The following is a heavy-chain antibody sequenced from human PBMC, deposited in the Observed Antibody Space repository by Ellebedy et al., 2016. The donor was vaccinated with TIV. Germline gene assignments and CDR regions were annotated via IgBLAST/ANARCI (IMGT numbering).Heavy chain of an antibody. CDR3: ARDRYDSDLDY. V-gene: IGHV3-7*03. CDR2: INYDGSET. D-gene: IGHD3-22*01. J-gene: IGHJ4*01. Sequence: GESLKISCAASGFTFSSYWMTWVRQAPGKGLEWVANINYDGSETYYVDSMKGRFTISRDNAKNSLYLQMNSLRAEDTAVYYCARDRYDSDLDYWGQGTLVTVSS. CDR1: GFTFSSYW.